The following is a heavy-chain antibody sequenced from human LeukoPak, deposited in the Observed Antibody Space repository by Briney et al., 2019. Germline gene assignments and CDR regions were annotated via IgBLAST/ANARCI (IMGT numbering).Heavy chain of an antibody. J-gene: IGHJ4*02. Sequence: GASVKVSCKASGYTFTGYYMHWVRQAPGQGLEWMAWINPNSGGTNYAQKFQGRVTMTRDTSISTAYMELSRLRSDDTAVYYCARERYSYGQRSFDYWDQGTLVTVSS. V-gene: IGHV1-2*02. CDR1: GYTFTGYY. D-gene: IGHD5-18*01. CDR3: ARERYSYGQRSFDY. CDR2: INPNSGGT.